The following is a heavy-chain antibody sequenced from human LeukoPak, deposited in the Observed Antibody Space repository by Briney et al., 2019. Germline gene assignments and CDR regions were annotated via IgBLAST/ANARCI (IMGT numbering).Heavy chain of an antibody. J-gene: IGHJ5*02. D-gene: IGHD5-24*01. V-gene: IGHV4-61*02. CDR3: ARSRPTISGWFDP. Sequence: KPSETLSLTCTVSGGSIRSGGYYWSWIRQPAGKGLEWIGRIYTSGSTNYNPSLKSRVTISVDTSKNQFSLKLTSVTAADTAVYYCARSRPTISGWFDPWGQGTLVTVSS. CDR2: IYTSGST. CDR1: GGSIRSGGYY.